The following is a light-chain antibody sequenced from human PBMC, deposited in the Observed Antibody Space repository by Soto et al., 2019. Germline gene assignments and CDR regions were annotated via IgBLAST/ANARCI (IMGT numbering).Light chain of an antibody. J-gene: IGKJ1*01. CDR1: QSVSSN. CDR3: QQYNNWQRK. V-gene: IGKV3-15*01. Sequence: EIVMTQSPATLSVSPGERATLSCRASQSVSSNLAWYQQKPGQAPRLLIYGASTRATGIPARFSGSGSGTEFTLTISSLQSEDFEVYYCQQYNNWQRKFGKGTKVDIX. CDR2: GAS.